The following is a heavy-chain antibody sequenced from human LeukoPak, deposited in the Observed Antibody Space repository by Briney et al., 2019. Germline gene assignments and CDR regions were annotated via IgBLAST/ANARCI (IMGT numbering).Heavy chain of an antibody. J-gene: IGHJ4*02. D-gene: IGHD6-19*01. CDR2: IYYSGST. CDR1: GGSISSYY. V-gene: IGHV4-59*06. Sequence: KSSETLSLTCTVSGGSISSYYWSWIRQHPGKGLEWIGYIYYSGSTYYNPSLKSRVTISVDTSKNQFSLKLSSVTAADTAVYYCARDHVAGIDHYWGQGTLVTVSS. CDR3: ARDHVAGIDHY.